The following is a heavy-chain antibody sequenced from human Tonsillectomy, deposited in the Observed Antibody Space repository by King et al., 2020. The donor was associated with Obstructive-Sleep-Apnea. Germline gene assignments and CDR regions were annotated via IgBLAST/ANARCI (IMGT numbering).Heavy chain of an antibody. V-gene: IGHV4-59*08. D-gene: IGHD6-19*01. CDR2: SNSSGCT. Sequence: LQLQESGPGLVKPSETLSLTCAVAGGSISSHYWSWIRQPPGKGLEWIGYSNSSGCTNYNPSLKSRVTISLDKSKNQFSLRLRSVTAAETAVYYCARLRSVAGTRTPSFDVWGQGPLVTVSS. J-gene: IGHJ3*01. CDR1: GGSISSHY. CDR3: ARLRSVAGTRTPSFDV.